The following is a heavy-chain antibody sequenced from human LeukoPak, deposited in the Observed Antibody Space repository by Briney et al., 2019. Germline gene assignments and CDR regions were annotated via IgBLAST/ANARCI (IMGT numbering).Heavy chain of an antibody. CDR2: ISAYNGNT. CDR3: ARDYGSYYHGSGSYYV. J-gene: IGHJ6*04. Sequence: ASVKVSCKASGYTFTSYGISWVRQAPGQGLEWMGWISAYNGNTNYAQKLQGRVTMTTDTSTSTAYMELRSLRSDDTAVYYCARDYGSYYHGSGSYYVWGKGTTVTVSS. CDR1: GYTFTSYG. V-gene: IGHV1-18*01. D-gene: IGHD3-10*01.